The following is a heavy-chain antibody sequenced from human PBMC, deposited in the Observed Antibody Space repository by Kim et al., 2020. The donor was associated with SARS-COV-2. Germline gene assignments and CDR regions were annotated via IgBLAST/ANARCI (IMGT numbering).Heavy chain of an antibody. V-gene: IGHV3-30-3*01. D-gene: IGHD3-10*01. J-gene: IGHJ4*02. CDR2: ISYDGSNK. CDR1: GFTFSSYA. CDR3: ASLPLGTTYNGSLLSD. Sequence: GGSLRLSCAASGFTFSSYAMHWVRQAPGKGLEWVAVISYDGSNKYYADSVKGRFTISRDNSKNTLYLQMNSLRAEDTAVYYCASLPLGTTYNGSLLSDWGQGTLVTVSS.